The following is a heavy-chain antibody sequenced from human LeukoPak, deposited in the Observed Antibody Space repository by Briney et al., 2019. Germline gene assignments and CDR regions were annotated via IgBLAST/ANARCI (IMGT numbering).Heavy chain of an antibody. CDR1: GFTFSSYS. CDR3: ARIVVRGVIDY. J-gene: IGHJ4*02. D-gene: IGHD3-10*01. V-gene: IGHV3-48*04. CDR2: ISSSSTI. Sequence: GGSLRLSCAASGFTFSSYSMNWVRQAPGKGLEWVSYISSSSTIYYADSVKGRFTISRDNAKNSLYLQMNSLRAEGTAVYYCARIVVRGVIDYWGQGTLVTVSS.